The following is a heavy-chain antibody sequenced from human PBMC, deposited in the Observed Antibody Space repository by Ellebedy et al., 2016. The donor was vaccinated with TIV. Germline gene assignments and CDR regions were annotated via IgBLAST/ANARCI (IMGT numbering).Heavy chain of an antibody. CDR2: IDPTDSYT. D-gene: IGHD6-19*01. J-gene: IGHJ4*02. CDR3: TRRTSSGYDY. V-gene: IGHV5-10-1*01. Sequence: GESLKISCKGSGYSFTNYWISWVRQMPGKGLEWMGKIDPTDSYTNYSPSFQGRVTISADKSISTAYLQWSGLKASDTAMYYCTRRTSSGYDYWGQGTLVTVSS. CDR1: GYSFTNYW.